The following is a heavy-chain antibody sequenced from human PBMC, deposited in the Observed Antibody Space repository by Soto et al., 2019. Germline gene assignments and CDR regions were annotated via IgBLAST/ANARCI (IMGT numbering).Heavy chain of an antibody. V-gene: IGHV1-2*02. J-gene: IGHJ3*02. CDR1: GYTLSDYY. CDR2: FNPNSGDT. Sequence: ASVKVSCRASGYTLSDYYMQWVRQAPGQGLEWMGWFNPNSGDTNYAQKFQGRVTMTRDTSIATAYMELSSLKSDDTAVYYCAREGGGIAAAGAGNDAFDIWGQGAMVTVSS. CDR3: AREGGGIAAAGAGNDAFDI. D-gene: IGHD6-13*01.